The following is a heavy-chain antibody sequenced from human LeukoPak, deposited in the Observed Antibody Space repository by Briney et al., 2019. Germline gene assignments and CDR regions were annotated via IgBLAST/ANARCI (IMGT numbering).Heavy chain of an antibody. D-gene: IGHD6-6*01. CDR3: ARTEYSSSPLDY. J-gene: IGHJ4*02. CDR2: IYTSGST. CDR1: GGSITGSY. V-gene: IGHV4-4*07. Sequence: SETLSLTCTVSGGSITGSYWSWIRQPAGKGLEWIGRIYTSGSTNYNPSLKSRVTMSVDTSKNQFSLKLSSVTAADTAVYYCARTEYSSSPLDYWGRGTLVTVSS.